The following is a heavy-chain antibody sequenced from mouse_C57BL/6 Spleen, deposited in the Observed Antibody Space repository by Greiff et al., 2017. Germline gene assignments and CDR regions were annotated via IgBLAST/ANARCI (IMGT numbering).Heavy chain of an antibody. Sequence: PGQGLEWIGMIHPNSGSTNYNEKFKSNATLTVDKSSSTAYMQLSSLTSEDSAVYYCARLGGRSRYFDVWGTGTLVTVS. J-gene: IGHJ1*03. D-gene: IGHD1-1*01. CDR3: ARLGGRSRYFDV. CDR2: IHPNSGST. V-gene: IGHV1-64*01.